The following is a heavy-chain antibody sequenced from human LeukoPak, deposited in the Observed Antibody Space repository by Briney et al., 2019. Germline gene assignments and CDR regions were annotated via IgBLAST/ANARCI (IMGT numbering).Heavy chain of an antibody. CDR2: INSDGSST. CDR3: ARESLGYYDSSGYYYSGYYYYYYYMDV. Sequence: PGGSLRLSCAGAGFTFSSYWMHWVRQAPGKGLVWVSRINSDGSSTSYADSVKGRFTISRDNAKNTLYLQMNSLRAEDTAVYYCARESLGYYDSSGYYYSGYYYYYYYMDVWGKGTTVTVSS. J-gene: IGHJ6*03. D-gene: IGHD3-22*01. CDR1: GFTFSSYW. V-gene: IGHV3-74*01.